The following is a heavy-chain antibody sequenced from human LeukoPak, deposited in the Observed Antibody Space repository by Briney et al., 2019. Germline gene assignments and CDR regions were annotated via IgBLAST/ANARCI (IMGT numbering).Heavy chain of an antibody. CDR2: INPNSGGT. J-gene: IGHJ5*02. CDR3: ARGSITMVRGVISPNWFDP. CDR1: GYTFTGYY. Sequence: ASVKVSCKASGYTFTGYYMHWVRQAPGQGLEWMGWINPNSGGTNYAQKFQGWVTMTRDTSISTAYMELNRLRSDDTAVYYCARGSITMVRGVISPNWFDPWGQGTLVTVSS. D-gene: IGHD3-10*01. V-gene: IGHV1-2*04.